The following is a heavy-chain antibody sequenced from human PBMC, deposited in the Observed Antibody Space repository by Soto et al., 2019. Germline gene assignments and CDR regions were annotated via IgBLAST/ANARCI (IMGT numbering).Heavy chain of an antibody. J-gene: IGHJ6*02. CDR2: ISRSGSTI. V-gene: IGHV3-11*01. Sequence: QVQLVESGGGLVKPGGSLRLSCAASGFSFSDYYMSWIRQAPGKGLEWISYISRSGSTIYYADSVKGRFSVSRDNAKDSLWLQVNSLRAEDTAVYYCARTGYCSRDACSYGVDVWGQGTTVTVSS. CDR3: ARTGYCSRDACSYGVDV. CDR1: GFSFSDYY. D-gene: IGHD2-15*01.